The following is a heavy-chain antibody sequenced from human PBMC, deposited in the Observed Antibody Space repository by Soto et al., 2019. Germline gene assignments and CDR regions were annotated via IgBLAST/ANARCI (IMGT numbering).Heavy chain of an antibody. V-gene: IGHV1-18*01. CDR1: GDTFTNFG. CDR2: IATYNSNK. Sequence: ASVKVSCKTSGDTFTNFGLSWVRQAPGQGLEWMGWIATYNSNKNYAQKFQGRHTLTTDTSTSTGYMELKSLEYDDTAVYYCARVLRGVVNWFDPWGQGTLVTV. CDR3: ARVLRGVVNWFDP. J-gene: IGHJ5*02. D-gene: IGHD3-10*01.